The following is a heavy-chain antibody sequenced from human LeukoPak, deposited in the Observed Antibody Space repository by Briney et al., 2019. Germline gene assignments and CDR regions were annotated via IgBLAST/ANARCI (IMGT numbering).Heavy chain of an antibody. D-gene: IGHD2-15*01. CDR2: IYYSGST. CDR3: ARVEVVAATHEYNWFDP. CDR1: GGSISSSSYY. Sequence: SETLSLTCTVSGGSISSSSYYWGWIRQPPGKGLEWIGSIYYSGSTYYNPSLKSRVTISVDTSKNQFSLKLSSVTAADTAVYYCARVEVVAATHEYNWFDPWGQGTLVTVSS. V-gene: IGHV4-39*07. J-gene: IGHJ5*02.